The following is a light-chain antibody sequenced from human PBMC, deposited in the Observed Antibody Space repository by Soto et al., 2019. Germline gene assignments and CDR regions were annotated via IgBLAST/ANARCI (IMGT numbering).Light chain of an antibody. J-gene: IGLJ1*01. V-gene: IGLV2-14*01. Sequence: QSVLTQPASVSGSPGQSITISCTGTSSDVGGYNYVSWYQQHPGKAPKFMIYDVSNRPSGVSNRFSGSKSGNTASLTISGLQAEDEADYYCSSYTSSNYVFGTGTKVTVL. CDR2: DVS. CDR1: SSDVGGYNY. CDR3: SSYTSSNYV.